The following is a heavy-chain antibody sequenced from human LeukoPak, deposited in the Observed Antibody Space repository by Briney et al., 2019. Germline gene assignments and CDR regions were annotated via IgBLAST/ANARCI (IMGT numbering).Heavy chain of an antibody. CDR2: INHSGST. CDR3: ATRDYDFWSGYYIDY. J-gene: IGHJ4*02. D-gene: IGHD3-3*01. V-gene: IGHV4-34*01. CDR1: GGSFSGYY. Sequence: PSETLSLTCAVYGGSFSGYYWSWIRQPPGKGLEWIGEINHSGSTNYNPSLKSRVTISVDTSKNQFSLKLSSVTAADTAVYYCATRDYDFWSGYYIDYWGQETLVTVSS.